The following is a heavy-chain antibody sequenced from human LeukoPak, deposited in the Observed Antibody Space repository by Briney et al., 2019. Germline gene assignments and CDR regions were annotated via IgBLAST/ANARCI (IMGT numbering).Heavy chain of an antibody. CDR3: ARLVGATTFDY. Sequence: SETLSLTCAVYGGSFSGYYWSWIRQPPGKGLEWIGEINHSGSTNYNPSLKSRVTISVDTSKNQFSLKLSSVTAADTAVYYCARLVGATTFDYWGQGTLVTVSS. J-gene: IGHJ4*02. CDR1: GGSFSGYY. V-gene: IGHV4-34*01. CDR2: INHSGST. D-gene: IGHD1-26*01.